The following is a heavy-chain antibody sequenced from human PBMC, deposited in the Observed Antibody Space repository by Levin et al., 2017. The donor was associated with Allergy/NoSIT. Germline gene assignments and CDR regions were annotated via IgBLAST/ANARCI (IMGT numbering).Heavy chain of an antibody. CDR1: GFTFSHFA. CDR2: TSYDGSNK. V-gene: IGHV3-30*04. J-gene: IGHJ1*01. CDR3: ARGGYYDSSGYLHLQN. Sequence: GGSLRLSCAASGFTFSHFAMHWVRQAPGKGLEWVAVTSYDGSNKHHADSVKGRFTISRDNSKNTLYLQMNTLRLEDTAVYFCARGGYYDSSGYLHLQNWGQGTLVTVSS. D-gene: IGHD3-22*01.